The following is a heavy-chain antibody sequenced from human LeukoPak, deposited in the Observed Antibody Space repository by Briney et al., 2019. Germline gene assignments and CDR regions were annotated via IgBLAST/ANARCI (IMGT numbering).Heavy chain of an antibody. CDR2: ISGSGGST. Sequence: GGSLGLSCAASGFTFSSYAMSWVRQAPGKGLEWVSAISGSGGSTYYADSVKGRFTISRDNSKNTLYLQMNSLRAEDTAVYYCAKDPYSNYEGYFDYWGQGTLVTVSS. J-gene: IGHJ4*02. CDR3: AKDPYSNYEGYFDY. V-gene: IGHV3-23*01. CDR1: GFTFSSYA. D-gene: IGHD4-11*01.